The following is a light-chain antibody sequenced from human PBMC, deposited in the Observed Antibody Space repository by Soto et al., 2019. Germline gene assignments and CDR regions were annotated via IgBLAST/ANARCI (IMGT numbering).Light chain of an antibody. J-gene: IGKJ2*01. V-gene: IGKV3-20*01. CDR2: GAS. CDR3: HQYDSSPGT. Sequence: EIVLTQSPGTLSLSPGERATLSCRASQSVSRSYLAWYKQKSGQAPRLLIYGASSSATGIPDRFSGSGSGTDFTITISRLEPEDFAVYYCHQYDSSPGTFGQGTKLEIK. CDR1: QSVSRSY.